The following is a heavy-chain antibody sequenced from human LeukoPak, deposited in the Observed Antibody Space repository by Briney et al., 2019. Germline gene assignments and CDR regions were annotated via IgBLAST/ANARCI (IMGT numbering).Heavy chain of an antibody. J-gene: IGHJ4*02. CDR1: GFTFSNYW. D-gene: IGHD5-18*01. Sequence: GGSLRLSCAGSGFTFSNYWMSWVRQAPGKGLEWVANIKQDGGEKYYVDSVKGRFTISRDNTENSLYLQMNSLRAEDTVVYYCASARRGYSYGYFDYWGQGTLVTVSS. CDR3: ASARRGYSYGYFDY. V-gene: IGHV3-7*01. CDR2: IKQDGGEK.